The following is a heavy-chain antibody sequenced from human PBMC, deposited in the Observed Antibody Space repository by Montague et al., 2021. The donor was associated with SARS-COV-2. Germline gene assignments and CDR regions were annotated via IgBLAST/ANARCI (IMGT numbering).Heavy chain of an antibody. CDR2: IYDSGNT. J-gene: IGHJ3*02. CDR1: GFSIGSGDY. Sequence: SETLSLTCTVSGFSIGSGDYWGWIRQPPGKGLEWIGRIYDSGNTXYNRSLQSRLTMSIDTATNQFSLRLTSVTAADTAVFFCVREKAGGLRNVFDIWGQGTTVTVSS. CDR3: VREKAGGLRNVFDI. V-gene: IGHV4-38-2*02.